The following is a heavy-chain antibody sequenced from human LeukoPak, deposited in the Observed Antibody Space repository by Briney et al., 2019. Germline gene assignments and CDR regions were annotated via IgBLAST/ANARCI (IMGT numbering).Heavy chain of an antibody. V-gene: IGHV4-4*07. CDR3: ASTGEGGAGSAYYYYYMDV. Sequence: SETLSLTCAVSGGSISSYYWSWIRQPAGKGLEWIGRIYTSGRTNYNPSLKSRVTMSVDTCKNQFSLKLSSVTAADTAVYYCASTGEGGAGSAYYYYYMDVWGKGTTVTVSS. D-gene: IGHD6-19*01. CDR2: IYTSGRT. CDR1: GGSISSYY. J-gene: IGHJ6*03.